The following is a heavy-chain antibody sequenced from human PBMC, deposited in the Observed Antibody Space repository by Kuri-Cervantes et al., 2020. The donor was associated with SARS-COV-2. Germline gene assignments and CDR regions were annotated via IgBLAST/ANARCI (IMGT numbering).Heavy chain of an antibody. J-gene: IGHJ6*02. D-gene: IGHD5-18*01. CDR1: GGTFSSYA. CDR3: ARDVGFGYSYGHSYDMDV. CDR2: IIPIFGTA. Sequence: SVKVSCKASGGTFSSYAISWVRQAPGQGLEWMGGIIPIFGTANYAQKFQGRVTITADESTSTAYMELSSLRSEDTAVYYCARDVGFGYSYGHSYDMDVWGQGTTVTVSS. V-gene: IGHV1-69*13.